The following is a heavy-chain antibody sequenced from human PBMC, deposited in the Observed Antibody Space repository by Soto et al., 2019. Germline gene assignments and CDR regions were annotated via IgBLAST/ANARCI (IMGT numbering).Heavy chain of an antibody. V-gene: IGHV4-34*01. D-gene: IGHD3-22*01. J-gene: IGHJ4*02. CDR2: INHSGST. CDR1: GGSFSGYY. CDR3: ARGRIPDSSGYYPDY. Sequence: QVQLQQWGAGLLKPSETLSLTGAVYGGSFSGYYWSWIRQPPGQGLEWIGEINHSGSTNYNPSLKRRVTISVDTSKNQCSLKLNSVTAADTAVYYCARGRIPDSSGYYPDYWGQGTLVTVSS.